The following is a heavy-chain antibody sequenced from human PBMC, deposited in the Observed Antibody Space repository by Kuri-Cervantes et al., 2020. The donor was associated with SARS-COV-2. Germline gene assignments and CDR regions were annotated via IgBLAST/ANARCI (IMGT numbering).Heavy chain of an antibody. J-gene: IGHJ5*02. D-gene: IGHD2-15*01. CDR1: GGSISSYY. V-gene: IGHV4-4*07. Sequence: GSLRLSCTVSGGSISSYYWSWIRQPAGKGLEWIGRIYTSGSTNYNPSLKSRVTMSVDTTKNQFSLKLSSVTAADTAVYYCARLKRGSNWFDPWGQGTLVTVSS. CDR2: IYTSGST. CDR3: ARLKRGSNWFDP.